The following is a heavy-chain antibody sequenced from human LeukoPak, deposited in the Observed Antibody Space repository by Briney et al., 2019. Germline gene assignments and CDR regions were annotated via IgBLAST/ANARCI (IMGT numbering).Heavy chain of an antibody. V-gene: IGHV3-48*03. CDR2: ISSSGSTK. CDR3: ARVSSGSYYILDC. J-gene: IGHJ4*02. Sequence: GGSLRLSCAASGFTFSGYDMNWFRQAPGKGLEWVSYISSSGSTKYYADSVRGRLTISRDNAKNSLYLQMSGLRGEDTAVYYCARVSSGSYYILDCWGQGTLVTVSS. D-gene: IGHD1-26*01. CDR1: GFTFSGYD.